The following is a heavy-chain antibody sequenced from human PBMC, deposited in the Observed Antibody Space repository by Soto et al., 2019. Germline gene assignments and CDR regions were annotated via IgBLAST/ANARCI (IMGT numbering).Heavy chain of an antibody. CDR2: IKSKTDGGTT. CDR1: GFTFSNAW. Sequence: EVQLVESGGGLVKPGGSLRLSCAASGFTFSNAWMNWVRQAPGKGLEWVGRIKSKTDGGTTDYAAPVKGRFTISRNDSKNTLYLQMNSLKTEDTAVYYCYYGDLYYYCYGMDVWGQGTTVTVSS. CDR3: YYGDLYYYCYGMDV. D-gene: IGHD4-17*01. V-gene: IGHV3-15*07. J-gene: IGHJ6*02.